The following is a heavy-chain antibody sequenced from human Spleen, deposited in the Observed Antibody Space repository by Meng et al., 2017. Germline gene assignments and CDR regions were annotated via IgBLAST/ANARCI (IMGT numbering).Heavy chain of an antibody. CDR2: IRNKPDSYTT. CDR3: ASVSIAMDTFDI. CDR1: GFTFSDHY. Sequence: GGPLRLSCAASGFTFSDHYMDWVRQAPGKGLDWVGRIRNKPDSYTTEYASSVKGRSTISRDDSKNSLYLQMNSLKTEDTAVYYCASVSIAMDTFDIWGQGTVVTVSS. D-gene: IGHD2-21*01. J-gene: IGHJ3*02. V-gene: IGHV3-72*01.